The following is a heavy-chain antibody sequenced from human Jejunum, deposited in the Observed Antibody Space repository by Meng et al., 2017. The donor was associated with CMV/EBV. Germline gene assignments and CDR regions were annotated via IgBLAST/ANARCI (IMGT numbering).Heavy chain of an antibody. CDR1: GGSIRNDQW. D-gene: IGHD4-17*01. CDR3: TTLYGDSIS. J-gene: IGHJ4*02. Sequence: QVQMQESGPGLWKPPGTLSLTCDVSGGSIRNDQWWSWVRQATGKGLEWIGEIYHSGRTNYNPSVKSRVSMSVDKSQTHFSLRLSSVTAADTGVYYCTTLYGDSISWGQGTLVTVSS. CDR2: IYHSGRT. V-gene: IGHV4-4*03.